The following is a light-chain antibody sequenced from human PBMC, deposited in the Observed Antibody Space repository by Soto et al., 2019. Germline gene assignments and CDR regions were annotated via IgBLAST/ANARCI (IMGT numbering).Light chain of an antibody. CDR3: QQSYHTPYT. Sequence: DLQMTQSPSSLSASVGDRVTITCRASQSISDYLNWYQQKAGKAPELLIYAASNLHSGVPSRFSGSGSGTDFTLTIAGLRPEDFATYFCQQSYHTPYTFGQGTNLEIK. V-gene: IGKV1-39*01. J-gene: IGKJ2*01. CDR2: AAS. CDR1: QSISDY.